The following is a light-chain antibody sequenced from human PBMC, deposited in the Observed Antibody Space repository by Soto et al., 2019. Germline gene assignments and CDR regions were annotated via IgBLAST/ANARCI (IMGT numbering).Light chain of an antibody. CDR1: QSVSSY. V-gene: IGKV3-15*01. J-gene: IGKJ1*01. CDR3: QQYNNWPPWT. CDR2: GAS. Sequence: EIVLTQSPATLSLSPGERATLSCRASQSVSSYLLWYQQKPGQTPRLLIYGASTRATGIPARFSGSGSGTEFTLTISSLQSEDFAVYYCQQYNNWPPWTFGQGTKVEIK.